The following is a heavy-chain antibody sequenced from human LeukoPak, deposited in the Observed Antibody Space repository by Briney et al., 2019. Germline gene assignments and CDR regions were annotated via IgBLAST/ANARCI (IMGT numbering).Heavy chain of an antibody. V-gene: IGHV3-11*01. Sequence: GGSLRLSCAASGFTFSDYYMSWIRQAPGKGLEWVSSISSRDTTTNYADSVKGRFTISRDGSKNTLYLHLNSLRAEDTAVYYCARAPPWFGDKHYGLDVWGQGTTVTVSS. CDR2: ISSRDTTT. J-gene: IGHJ6*02. CDR3: ARAPPWFGDKHYGLDV. D-gene: IGHD3-10*01. CDR1: GFTFSDYY.